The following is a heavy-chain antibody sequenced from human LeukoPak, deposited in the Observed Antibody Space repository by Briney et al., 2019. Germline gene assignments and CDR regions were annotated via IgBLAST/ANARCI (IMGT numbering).Heavy chain of an antibody. D-gene: IGHD3-3*01. CDR1: GGSISSGNYY. V-gene: IGHV4-61*02. J-gene: IGHJ4*02. CDR3: ARGDFWSGYYSDN. Sequence: ASQTLSLTCTVSGGSISSGNYYWSWIRQPAGKGLEWIGRIYTSGSTKYNPSLKSRVTISVDTSKNQITLKLSSVTAADTAVYYRARGDFWSGYYSDNWGQGTLVTVSS. CDR2: IYTSGST.